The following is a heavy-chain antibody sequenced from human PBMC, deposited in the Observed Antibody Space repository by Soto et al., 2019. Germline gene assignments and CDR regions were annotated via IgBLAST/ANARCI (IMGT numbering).Heavy chain of an antibody. CDR1: GGSISSGGYY. V-gene: IGHV4-31*03. D-gene: IGHD5-18*01. Sequence: QVQLQESGPGLVKPSQTLSLTCTVSGGSISSGGYYWSWIRQHPGKGLEWIGYIYYSGSTYYNPSLKSRVTISVDTSKNQFSPKLSSVTAADTAVYYCASLRRRGYSYGYVDYWGQGTLVTVSS. CDR2: IYYSGST. J-gene: IGHJ4*02. CDR3: ASLRRRGYSYGYVDY.